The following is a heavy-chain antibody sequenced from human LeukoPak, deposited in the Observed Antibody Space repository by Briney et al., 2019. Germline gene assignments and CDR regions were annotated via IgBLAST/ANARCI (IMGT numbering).Heavy chain of an antibody. V-gene: IGHV4-39*01. CDR3: ARLTMIRGVLRYFDY. D-gene: IGHD3-10*01. CDR1: GGSISSNNYY. J-gene: IGHJ4*02. CDR2: IYYSGTT. Sequence: SETLSLTCTVSGGSISSNNYYWAWIRQPPGTGLEWIGSIYYSGTTYTYYNPSLMSRVTLSIDTSKNQFSLELSSVTAADTAVYYCARLTMIRGVLRYFDYWGQGTLVTVSS.